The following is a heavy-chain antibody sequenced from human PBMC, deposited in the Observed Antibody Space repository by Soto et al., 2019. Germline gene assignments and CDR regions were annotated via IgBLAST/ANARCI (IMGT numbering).Heavy chain of an antibody. D-gene: IGHD6-6*01. CDR2: IDPSDSYT. CDR3: ARRAGSSSSSTHYYYYGMDV. Sequence: GESLKISCKGSGYSVTSYWISWVRQMPGKGLEWMGRIDPSDSYTNYSPSFQGHVTISADKSISTAYLQWSSLKASDTAMYYCARRAGSSSSSTHYYYYGMDVWGQGTTVTVSS. CDR1: GYSVTSYW. J-gene: IGHJ6*02. V-gene: IGHV5-10-1*01.